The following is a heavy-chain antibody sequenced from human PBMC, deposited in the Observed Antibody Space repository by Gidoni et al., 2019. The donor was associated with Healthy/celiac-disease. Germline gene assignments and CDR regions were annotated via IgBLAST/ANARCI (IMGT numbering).Heavy chain of an antibody. CDR3: ARDFPSDGYNWRGFDY. D-gene: IGHD5-12*01. Sequence: QVQLQESGPGLVKPSQTLSLTCTVSGGSISSGSYYWSWIRQPAGKGLEWIGRIYTSGSTNYNPSLKSRVTISVDTSKNQFSLKLSSVTAADTAGYYCARDFPSDGYNWRGFDYWGQGTLVTVSS. V-gene: IGHV4-61*02. J-gene: IGHJ4*02. CDR1: GGSISSGSYY. CDR2: IYTSGST.